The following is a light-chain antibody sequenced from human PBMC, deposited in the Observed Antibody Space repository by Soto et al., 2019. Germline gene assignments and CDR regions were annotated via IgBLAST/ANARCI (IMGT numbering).Light chain of an antibody. J-gene: IGKJ4*01. V-gene: IGKV3-11*01. CDR2: DAS. CDR1: QSVSSS. CDR3: QQRSSWPLT. Sequence: ELVLTQSPATLSLSPGETATLSCRASQSVSSSLAWYQQKPGQTPRLLIYDASNSATGIPARFSGSGSGTDFTITVSSLEPEDFAVEYGQQRSSWPLTSSGGTKVEIK.